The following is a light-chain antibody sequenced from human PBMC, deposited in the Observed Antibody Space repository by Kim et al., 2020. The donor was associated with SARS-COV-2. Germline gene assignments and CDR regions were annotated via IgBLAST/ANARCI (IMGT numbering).Light chain of an antibody. V-gene: IGLV2-18*02. J-gene: IGLJ2*01. CDR1: GSHVSSLHR. CDR2: AVT. CDR3: SSYTSSSTVV. Sequence: QSATNSCTRTGSHVSSLHRVPWNQQSPGTAPKVMIYAVTNRPSGVPNRFSGSKSGNTASLTIAGLQADDEADYYCSSYTSSSTVVFGGGTQLTVL.